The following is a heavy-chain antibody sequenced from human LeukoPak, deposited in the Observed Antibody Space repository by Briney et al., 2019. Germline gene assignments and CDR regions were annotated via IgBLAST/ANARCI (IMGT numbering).Heavy chain of an antibody. CDR3: AREGEVGVHYFDY. Sequence: GESLKISFQGSGYSFTSYWIAWVRQMPGKGLEWMGIIYPGDSDTRYSPSFQGQVTFSADKSISTAYLQWSSLKASDTAMYYCAREGEVGVHYFDYWGQGTLVTVSS. D-gene: IGHD1-26*01. CDR2: IYPGDSDT. V-gene: IGHV5-51*01. CDR1: GYSFTSYW. J-gene: IGHJ4*02.